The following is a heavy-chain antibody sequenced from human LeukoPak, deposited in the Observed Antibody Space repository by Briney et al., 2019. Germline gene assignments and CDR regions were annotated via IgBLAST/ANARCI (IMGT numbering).Heavy chain of an antibody. J-gene: IGHJ5*02. V-gene: IGHV3-30*01. CDR3: ARESIAAFVRWFDP. CDR1: GLTFSSYA. CDR2: ISYDGSNK. Sequence: TGGSLRLSCAASGLTFSSYAMTWVRQAPGKGLEGVAVISYDGSNKYYADSVKGRFTISRDNSKNTLYLQMNSLRAEDTAVYYCARESIAAFVRWFDPWGQGTLVTVSS. D-gene: IGHD6-6*01.